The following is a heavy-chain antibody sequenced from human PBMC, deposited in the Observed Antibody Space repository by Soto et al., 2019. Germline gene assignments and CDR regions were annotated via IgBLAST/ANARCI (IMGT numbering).Heavy chain of an antibody. Sequence: QLQLQESGPGLVKPSETLSLTCTVSSGSITSSTYYWGWIRKSPGKGLEWIGNIYSSGSTYYNPSLKSRVTISLDTSKTQLSLKLTSVTAEDTAVYYCGNQAYGGNGHYFAYWGQGTLVTVPA. CDR1: SGSITSSTYY. V-gene: IGHV4-39*01. CDR3: GNQAYGGNGHYFAY. J-gene: IGHJ4*02. CDR2: IYSSGST. D-gene: IGHD4-17*01.